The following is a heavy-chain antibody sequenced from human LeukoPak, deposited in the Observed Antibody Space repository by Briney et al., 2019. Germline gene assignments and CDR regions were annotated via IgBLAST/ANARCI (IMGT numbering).Heavy chain of an antibody. CDR3: ARGLAGSQITIFGEVTYNWFDP. J-gene: IGHJ5*02. CDR2: MNPNSGNT. Sequence: ASVKVSCKASGYTFTSYYMHWVRQATGQGLEWMGWMNPNSGNTSYAQKFQGRVTMTRNTSISTAYMELSSLRSEDTAVYYCARGLAGSQITIFGEVTYNWFDPWGQGTLVTVSS. D-gene: IGHD3-3*01. CDR1: GYTFTSYY. V-gene: IGHV1-8*02.